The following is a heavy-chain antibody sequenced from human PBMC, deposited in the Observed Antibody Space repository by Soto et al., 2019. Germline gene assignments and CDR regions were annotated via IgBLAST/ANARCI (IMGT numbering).Heavy chain of an antibody. D-gene: IGHD2-2*01. J-gene: IGHJ5*02. V-gene: IGHV4-30-2*01. CDR2: IYHSGST. CDR3: ARVPDR. Sequence: SETLSLTCADSGGSISSGGYSWSWIRQPPGKGLEWIGYIYHSGSTYYNPSLKSRVTISVDRSKNQFSLKLSSVTAADTAVYYCARVPDRWGQGTLVTGSS. CDR1: GGSISSGGYS.